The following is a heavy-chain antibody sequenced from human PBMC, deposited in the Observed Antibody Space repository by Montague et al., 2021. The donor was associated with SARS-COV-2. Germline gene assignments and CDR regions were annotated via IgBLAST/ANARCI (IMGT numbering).Heavy chain of an antibody. CDR1: GGSTASRN. CDR3: ARGWAFDP. J-gene: IGHJ3*01. CDR2: VYYNGDT. D-gene: IGHD6-19*01. Sequence: SETLSLTCTVSGGSTASRNWNSIRQSPRKRPEWIVYVYYNGDTKNNPSLQSRVTISIDTSENQFSLRLNSVTAADTAVYFCARGWAFDPWGQGRLVTVSS. V-gene: IGHV4-59*08.